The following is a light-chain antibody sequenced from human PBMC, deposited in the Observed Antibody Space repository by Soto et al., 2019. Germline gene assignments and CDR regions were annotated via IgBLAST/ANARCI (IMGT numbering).Light chain of an antibody. Sequence: QSVLTQPASVSGSPGQSITISCTGTSSDVGGYNYVSWYQQRPGKAPKLMIFDVSNRPSGVSNRFSGSKSGNTASLTISGLQAEDESDYYWSSYTSSSPYVLGTGTKVTVL. CDR2: DVS. CDR3: SSYTSSSPYV. J-gene: IGLJ1*01. CDR1: SSDVGGYNY. V-gene: IGLV2-14*01.